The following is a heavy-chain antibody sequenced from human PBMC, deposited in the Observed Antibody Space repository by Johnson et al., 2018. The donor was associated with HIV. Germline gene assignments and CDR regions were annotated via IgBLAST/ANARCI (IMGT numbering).Heavy chain of an antibody. J-gene: IGHJ3*02. CDR1: GFTFNDYY. Sequence: VQLVESGGGLVKPGGSLRLSCTASGFTFNDYYMTWVRQAPGKGLEWVANINQDGGEKYYVDSVEGRFSISRDNAQNSLFLQMSSLRPEDTAIYYCARGQRATDIWGQGTMVTVSS. CDR3: ARGQRATDI. V-gene: IGHV3-7*01. CDR2: INQDGGEK.